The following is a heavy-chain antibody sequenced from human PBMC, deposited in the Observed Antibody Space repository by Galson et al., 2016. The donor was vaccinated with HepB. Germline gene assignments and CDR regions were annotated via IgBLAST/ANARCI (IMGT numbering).Heavy chain of an antibody. V-gene: IGHV5-51*01. CDR3: ARSKRGDGMDV. J-gene: IGHJ6*02. D-gene: IGHD3-10*01. Sequence: QSGAEVKKPGESLKISCRGFGDTFSNSWIGWVRQMPGRGLEWMGIIYLGDSDARYNPPFQGQVTFSADNSITTAFRQWTSLKASDTAVYYCARSKRGDGMDVWGLGTTVTVS. CDR2: IYLGDSDA. CDR1: GDTFSNSW.